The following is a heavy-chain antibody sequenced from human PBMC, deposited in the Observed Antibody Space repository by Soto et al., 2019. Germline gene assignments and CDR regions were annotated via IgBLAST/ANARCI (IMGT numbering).Heavy chain of an antibody. CDR1: GGSISGDGYY. CDR2: IYYSGTT. J-gene: IGHJ5*02. CDR3: ARGSDVSRGWFDP. Sequence: QVQLQESGPGLVKPSQTLSLTCTVSGGSISGDGYYWSWIRQHPGKGLEWIGYIYYSGTTYYNPSLKSRATLSVDTSKNQVSLKLSSVTAADTAVYYCARGSDVSRGWFDPWGQGTLVTVSS. D-gene: IGHD3-16*01. V-gene: IGHV4-31*03.